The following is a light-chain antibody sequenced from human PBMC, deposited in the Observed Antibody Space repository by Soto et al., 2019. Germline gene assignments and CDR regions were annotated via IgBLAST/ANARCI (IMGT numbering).Light chain of an antibody. J-gene: IGLJ1*01. Sequence: QSSLTQPPSVSGAPGQRVTISCPGSSSNIGTGYDVHWYQQLPGGAPRLLIYGNNNRPSGVPDRFSGSKSGTSASLAITGLQAEDEAVYFCQSSDGRLTTFVFGSGTKVTVL. CDR2: GNN. V-gene: IGLV1-40*01. CDR1: SSNIGTGYD. CDR3: QSSDGRLTTFV.